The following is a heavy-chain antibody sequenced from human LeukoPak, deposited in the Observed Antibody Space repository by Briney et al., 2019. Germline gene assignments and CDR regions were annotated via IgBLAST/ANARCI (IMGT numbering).Heavy chain of an antibody. CDR1: GCSISSYY. V-gene: IGHV4-4*07. CDR3: ARVTYYYDSSGYYLDAFDI. CDR2: IYTSGST. D-gene: IGHD3-22*01. J-gene: IGHJ3*02. Sequence: PSETLSLTCTVSGCSISSYYWSWIRQPAGKGLEWIGRIYTSGSTNYNPSLKSRVTMSVDTSKNQFSLKLSSVTAADTAVYYCARVTYYYDSSGYYLDAFDIWGQGTMVTVSS.